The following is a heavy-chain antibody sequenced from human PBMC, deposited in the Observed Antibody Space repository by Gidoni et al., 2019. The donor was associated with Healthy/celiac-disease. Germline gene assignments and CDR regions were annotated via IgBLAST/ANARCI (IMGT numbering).Heavy chain of an antibody. D-gene: IGHD3-16*01. V-gene: IGHV4-39*01. CDR3: ARHKGGDYYYYYYMDV. CDR2: IYYSGST. J-gene: IGHJ6*03. CDR1: GGSISSSSYY. Sequence: QLQLQESGPGLVKPSETLSLTCTVSGGSISSSSYYWGWIRQPPGKGLEWIGSIYYSGSTYYNPSLKSRVTISVDTSKNQFSLKLSSVTAADTAVYYCARHKGGDYYYYYYMDVWGKGPRSPSP.